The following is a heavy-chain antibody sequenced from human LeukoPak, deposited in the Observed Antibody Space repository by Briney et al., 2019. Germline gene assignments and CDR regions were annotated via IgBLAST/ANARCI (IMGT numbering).Heavy chain of an antibody. Sequence: SETLSLTCTVSGGSISTYYWNWIRQPPGKGLEWIGYIYHSGSTYYNPSLKSRVTISVDTSKNQFSLKLSSVTAADTAVYYCARVRLTIFGVVSLYFDYWGQGTLVTVSS. CDR2: IYHSGST. CDR3: ARVRLTIFGVVSLYFDY. J-gene: IGHJ4*02. V-gene: IGHV4-4*08. D-gene: IGHD3-3*01. CDR1: GGSISTYY.